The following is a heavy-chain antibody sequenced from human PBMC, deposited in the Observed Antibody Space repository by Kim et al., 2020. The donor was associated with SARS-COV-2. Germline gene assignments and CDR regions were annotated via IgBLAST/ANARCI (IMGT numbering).Heavy chain of an antibody. CDR2: ISSSGSTI. J-gene: IGHJ6*02. V-gene: IGHV3-11*04. CDR1: GFTFSDYY. D-gene: IGHD3-10*01. Sequence: GGSLRLSCAASGFTFSDYYMSWIRQAPGKGLEWVSYISSSGSTIYYADSVKGRFTISRDNAKNSLYPQMNSLRAEDTAVYYCASRGQEYYYGSGSITGGDMAVWGQGTTVSVSS. CDR3: ASRGQEYYYGSGSITGGDMAV.